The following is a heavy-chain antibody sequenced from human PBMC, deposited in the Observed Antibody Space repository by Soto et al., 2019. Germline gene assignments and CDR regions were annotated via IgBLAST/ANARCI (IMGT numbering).Heavy chain of an antibody. D-gene: IGHD3-3*01. Sequence: GGSLRLSCAASGFTFSSYAMSWVRQAPGKGLEWVSAISGSGGSTYYADSVKGRFTISRDNSKNTLYLQMNSLRAEDTAVYYCAKRGDFWSGYYPTFYYFDYWGQGTLVTVSS. CDR2: ISGSGGST. CDR1: GFTFSSYA. J-gene: IGHJ4*02. CDR3: AKRGDFWSGYYPTFYYFDY. V-gene: IGHV3-23*01.